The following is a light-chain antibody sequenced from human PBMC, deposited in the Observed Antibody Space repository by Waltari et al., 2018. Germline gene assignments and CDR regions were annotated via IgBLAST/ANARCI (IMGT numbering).Light chain of an antibody. CDR1: QSVSSW. CDR3: QQYVSYPYT. Sequence: DIQMTQSPSTLSASVGDRVTITCRASQSVSSWLAWYKQKPGKAPKLLIYKASSLEGGVPSRFSGSGSGTEFTLTISRVQPDDFATYYCQQYVSYPYTFGQGTKLEIK. CDR2: KAS. J-gene: IGKJ2*01. V-gene: IGKV1-5*03.